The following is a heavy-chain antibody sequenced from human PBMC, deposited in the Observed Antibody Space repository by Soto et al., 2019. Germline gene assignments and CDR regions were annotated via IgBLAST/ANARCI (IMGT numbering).Heavy chain of an antibody. CDR3: AREEDAGYFATSSNPLDM. J-gene: IGHJ3*02. V-gene: IGHV1-46*01. CDR2: INPSGGST. CDR1: GYTFTAYY. Sequence: ASVQVYWKSSGYTFTAYYMNWVRQAPGQGLEWMGMINPSGGSTHYAQNFQGRVTMTRDTSTTTVYMEVSSLRSEDTAVYYCAREEDAGYFATSSNPLDMWGQGTMVTVSS. D-gene: IGHD3-9*01.